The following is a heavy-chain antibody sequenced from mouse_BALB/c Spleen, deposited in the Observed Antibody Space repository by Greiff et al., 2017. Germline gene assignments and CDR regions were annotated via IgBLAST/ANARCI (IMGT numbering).Heavy chain of an antibody. CDR2: INSNGGST. CDR1: GFTFSSYG. CDR3: ARGGLMITTIMDY. Sequence: DVMLVESGGGLVQPGGSLKLSCAASGFTFSSYGMSWVRQTPDKRLELVATINSNGGSTYYPDSVTGRFTISRDNAKNTLYLQMSSLKSEDTAMYYCARGGLMITTIMDYWGQGTSVTVSS. D-gene: IGHD2-4*01. V-gene: IGHV5-6-3*01. J-gene: IGHJ4*01.